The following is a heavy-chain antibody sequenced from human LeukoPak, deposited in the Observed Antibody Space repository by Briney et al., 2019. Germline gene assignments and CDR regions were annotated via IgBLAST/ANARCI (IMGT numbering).Heavy chain of an antibody. D-gene: IGHD5-18*01. CDR1: GFTFSSYW. J-gene: IGHJ4*02. CDR3: ARDLITPTAMVTGGFDY. V-gene: IGHV3-74*01. Sequence: PGGSLRLSCAASGFTFSSYWMHWVRQAPGKGLVWVSRIKSDGSSTSYADSVKGRFTISRDNAKNTLYLQMNSLRAEDTAVYYCARDLITPTAMVTGGFDYWGQGTLVTVSS. CDR2: IKSDGSST.